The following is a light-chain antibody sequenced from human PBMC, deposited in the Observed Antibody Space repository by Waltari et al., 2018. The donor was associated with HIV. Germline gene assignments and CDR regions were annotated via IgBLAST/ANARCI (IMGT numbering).Light chain of an antibody. V-gene: IGLV3-19*01. CDR3: NSRDTSGNHLEV. CDR2: GKN. CDR1: SLRSPY. J-gene: IGLJ1*01. Sequence: SSELTQDPAVSVALGQTVRITCQGDSLRSPYASWYPQKPGQAPVLLIYGKNNRPSGIPDRVSGSSSGNTASLTITGAQAEDEADYYCNSRDTSGNHLEVFGTGTKVTVL.